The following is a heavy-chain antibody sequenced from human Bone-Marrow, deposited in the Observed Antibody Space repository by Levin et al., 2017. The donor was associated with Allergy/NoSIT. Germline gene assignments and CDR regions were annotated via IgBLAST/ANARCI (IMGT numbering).Heavy chain of an antibody. CDR2: ISSDGSNK. D-gene: IGHD6-13*01. V-gene: IGHV3-30*18. CDR3: AKADSSSYFAY. Sequence: LSLTCAASGFTFGSYGMHWVRQAPGKGLEWVAVISSDGSNKLYADSVKGRFTISRDNSKSTLYLQMNSLRTDDTAVYYCAKADSSSYFAYWGQGALVTVSS. CDR1: GFTFGSYG. J-gene: IGHJ4*02.